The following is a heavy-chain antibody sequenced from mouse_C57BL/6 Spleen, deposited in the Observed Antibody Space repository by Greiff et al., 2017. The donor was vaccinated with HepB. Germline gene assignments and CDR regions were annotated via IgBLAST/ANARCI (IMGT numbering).Heavy chain of an antibody. J-gene: IGHJ3*01. CDR2: IYPGNSDT. V-gene: IGHV1-5*01. D-gene: IGHD1-1*01. CDR3: TNERDYGSRGFAY. CDR1: GYTFTSYW. Sequence: VQLKQSGTVLARPGASVKMSCKTSGYTFTSYWMHWVKQRPGQGLEWIGAIYPGNSDTSYNQKFKGKAKLTAVTSASTAYMELSSLTNEDSAVYYCTNERDYGSRGFAYWGQGTLVTVSA.